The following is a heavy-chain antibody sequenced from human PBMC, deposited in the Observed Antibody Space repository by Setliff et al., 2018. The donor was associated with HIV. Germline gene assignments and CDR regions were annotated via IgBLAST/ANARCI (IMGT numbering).Heavy chain of an antibody. CDR2: INWDGGSI. Sequence: GGSLGLSCAASGFTFDDYTMHWVRQAPGKGLEWVSLINWDGGSIFYADSVRGRFTISRDNSKNSLYLQMNSLRTEDTALYYCSKGHPDGDPYYFDYWGQGTLVTVSS. J-gene: IGHJ4*02. CDR3: SKGHPDGDPYYFDY. CDR1: GFTFDDYT. D-gene: IGHD2-21*02. V-gene: IGHV3-43*01.